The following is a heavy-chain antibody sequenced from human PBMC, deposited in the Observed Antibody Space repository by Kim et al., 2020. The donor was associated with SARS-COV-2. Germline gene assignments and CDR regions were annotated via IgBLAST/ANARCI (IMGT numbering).Heavy chain of an antibody. J-gene: IGHJ4*02. Sequence: GGSLRLSCAASGFTFSSYAMHWVRQAPGKGLEWVAVISYDGSNKYYADSVKGRFTISRDNSKNTLYLQMNSLRAEDTAVYYCARDRYGSGSNFDYWGQGTLVTVSS. CDR2: ISYDGSNK. D-gene: IGHD3-10*01. CDR1: GFTFSSYA. V-gene: IGHV3-30-3*01. CDR3: ARDRYGSGSNFDY.